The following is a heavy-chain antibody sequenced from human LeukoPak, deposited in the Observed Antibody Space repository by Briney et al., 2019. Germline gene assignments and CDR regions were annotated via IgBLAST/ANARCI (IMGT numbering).Heavy chain of an antibody. CDR1: GFTFSSYW. D-gene: IGHD5-18*01. V-gene: IGHV3-7*01. Sequence: PGGSLRLSCAASGFTFSSYWMTWVRQAPGKGLEWVANIKQDGSEEYYVDSVKGRFTISRDNAKNSLFLQMNSLRAEDTAVYYCAKSNGYGLIDIWGQGTMVTVSS. CDR3: AKSNGYGLIDI. CDR2: IKQDGSEE. J-gene: IGHJ3*02.